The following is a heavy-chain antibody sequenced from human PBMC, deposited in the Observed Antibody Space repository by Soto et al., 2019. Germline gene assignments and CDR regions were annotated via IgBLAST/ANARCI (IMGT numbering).Heavy chain of an antibody. J-gene: IGHJ5*02. Sequence: GEALKISCKGSGYSFTSYWIGWVRQVPGKGLEWMGIIYPGDSDTRYSPSFQGQVTISADKSISTAYLQWSSLKASDTAMYYCARQRTPEYDFWSGYPVSWFDPWGQGTLVTVSS. CDR3: ARQRTPEYDFWSGYPVSWFDP. V-gene: IGHV5-51*01. CDR2: IYPGDSDT. D-gene: IGHD3-3*01. CDR1: GYSFTSYW.